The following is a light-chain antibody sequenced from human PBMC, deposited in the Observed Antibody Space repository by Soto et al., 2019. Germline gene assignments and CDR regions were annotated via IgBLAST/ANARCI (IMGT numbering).Light chain of an antibody. Sequence: EIVLTQAPGTLSLSPGERATLSCRASQSVSSSYLAWYQQKPGQAPRLLIYGASSRATGIPDRFSGSGSGTDFSLTISRLEPEDFAVYYCQQYDSIPLTFGGGTKVDIK. CDR1: QSVSSSY. CDR2: GAS. CDR3: QQYDSIPLT. V-gene: IGKV3-20*01. J-gene: IGKJ4*01.